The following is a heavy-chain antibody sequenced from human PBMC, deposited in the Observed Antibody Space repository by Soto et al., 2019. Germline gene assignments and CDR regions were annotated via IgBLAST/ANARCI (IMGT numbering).Heavy chain of an antibody. CDR3: AREPAGEQLVYYYYGMDV. CDR1: GYTFTGYY. V-gene: IGHV1-2*02. CDR2: INPNSGGT. Sequence: QVPLVQSGAEVKKPGASVKVSCKASGYTFTGYYMHWVRQAPGQGLEWMGWINPNSGGTNYAQKFQGRVTMTRDTSISTAYMELSRLRSDDTAVYYCAREPAGEQLVYYYYGMDVWGQGTTVTVSS. J-gene: IGHJ6*02. D-gene: IGHD6-13*01.